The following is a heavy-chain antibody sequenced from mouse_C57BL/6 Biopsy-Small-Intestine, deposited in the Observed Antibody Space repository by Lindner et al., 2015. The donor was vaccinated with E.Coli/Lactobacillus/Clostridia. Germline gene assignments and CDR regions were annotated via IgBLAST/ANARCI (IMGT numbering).Heavy chain of an antibody. J-gene: IGHJ4*01. D-gene: IGHD2-5*01. CDR3: ARGSNYPYYAMDY. Sequence: VQLQESGAELVKPGASVKMSCKASGYTFTTYPIEWMKQNHGKSLEWIGNFHPYNDDTKYNEKFKGKATLTVEKSSRTVYLELSRLTSDDSAIYYCARGSNYPYYAMDYWGQGTSVTVSS. CDR1: GYTFTTYP. V-gene: IGHV1-47*01. CDR2: FHPYNDDT.